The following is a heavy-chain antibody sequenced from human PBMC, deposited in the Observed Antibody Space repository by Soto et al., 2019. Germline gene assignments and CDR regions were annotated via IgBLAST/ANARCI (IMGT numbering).Heavy chain of an antibody. CDR1: GFTFSGYA. Sequence: QVQLVGSGGGVVQPGRSLRLSCAASGFTFSGYAMHWVRQAPGKGLEWVAVIWYDGTNTYYGDSVKGRFTVSRDNCKNTRWLQMSSLRVEDTAVYYCARAGGYGYGEQTFDYWGQGTLVTVSS. J-gene: IGHJ4*02. D-gene: IGHD5-18*01. CDR2: IWYDGTNT. V-gene: IGHV3-33*01. CDR3: ARAGGYGYGEQTFDY.